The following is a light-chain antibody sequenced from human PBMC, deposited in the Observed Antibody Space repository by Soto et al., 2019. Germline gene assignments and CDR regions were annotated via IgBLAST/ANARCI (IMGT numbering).Light chain of an antibody. CDR2: GAS. V-gene: IGKV3-15*01. CDR1: QSVSSN. Sequence: EIVMTQSPATLSVSPGERATLSCRASQSVSSNLAWYQQKPGQAPRLLIYGASTRATGIPARFSGSGSGTEFTLTISSLQSEDSAVYYCQQYNNWWTFGQGTKVE. CDR3: QQYNNWWT. J-gene: IGKJ1*01.